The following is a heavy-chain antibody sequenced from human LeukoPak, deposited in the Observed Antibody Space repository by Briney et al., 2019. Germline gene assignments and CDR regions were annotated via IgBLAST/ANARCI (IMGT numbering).Heavy chain of an antibody. V-gene: IGHV4-59*01. CDR2: IYYTGST. J-gene: IGHJ4*02. CDR3: ARGHPIATTQLRYYFDY. CDR1: GGSITGYY. Sequence: PSETLSFTCTVSGGSITGYYWSWSRQPPGKGLEWIGYIYYTGSTNYNPSLKSRVTISVDTSKNQLSLKLSSVTAADTAVYYCARGHPIATTQLRYYFDYWGQGTLVTVSS. D-gene: IGHD5-24*01.